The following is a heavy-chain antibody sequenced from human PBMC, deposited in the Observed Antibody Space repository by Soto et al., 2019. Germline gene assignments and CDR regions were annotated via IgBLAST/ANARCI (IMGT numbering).Heavy chain of an antibody. CDR3: ASHDPGARFDP. CDR1: RYIFTASF. J-gene: IGHJ5*02. Sequence: QVQLVQSGAEVKKPGASVKVSCKAPRYIFTASFMHWVRQPPEQGLEWMGWINPNNGATHYGLSFQGRVTMTRDTSISTAYMELSSLRSDDTAVYYCASHDPGARFDPWGQGTLVIVSS. CDR2: INPNNGAT. V-gene: IGHV1-2*02. D-gene: IGHD1-1*01.